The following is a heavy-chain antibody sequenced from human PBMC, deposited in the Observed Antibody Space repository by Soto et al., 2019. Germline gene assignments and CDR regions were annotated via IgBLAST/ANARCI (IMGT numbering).Heavy chain of an antibody. Sequence: EVQLLESGGGLVQPGGSLRLSCAASGFTFSSYAMSWVRQAPGKGLEWVSAISGSGGSTYYADSVKGRFTISRDNSKNTLYLQMNSLRAEDTAVYYCAKDDGLWFGELLCGNWFDPWGQGTLVTVSS. CDR3: AKDDGLWFGELLCGNWFDP. CDR1: GFTFSSYA. CDR2: ISGSGGST. D-gene: IGHD3-10*01. V-gene: IGHV3-23*01. J-gene: IGHJ5*02.